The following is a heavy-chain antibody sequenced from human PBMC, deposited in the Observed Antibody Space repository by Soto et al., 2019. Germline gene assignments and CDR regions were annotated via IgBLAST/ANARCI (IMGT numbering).Heavy chain of an antibody. J-gene: IGHJ4*02. CDR1: GRSFSRYY. CDR3: ARGVPRSSWYHY. Sequence: SGALSLTCGVYGRSFSRYYSRWIRQPPGKGLGWVGEINHSGSTSYNLSPKSRVTISVDTSKNQFCLKLSSMTDADTAVYYWARGVPRSSWYHYWGQGTLVTVSS. D-gene: IGHD6-13*01. CDR2: INHSGST. V-gene: IGHV4-34*01.